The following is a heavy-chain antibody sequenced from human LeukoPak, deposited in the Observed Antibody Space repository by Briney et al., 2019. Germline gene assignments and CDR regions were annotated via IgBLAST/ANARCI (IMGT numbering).Heavy chain of an antibody. CDR3: ARVPIEWSNLYFDY. CDR1: GYTLSDYY. Sequence: GASVKVSCKASGYTLSDYYVHWVREAPGQGLEWRGMINPNTGATKTAQKFQGRVIMTGDTSINTASMELTSLTSGDAAVYYCARVPIEWSNLYFDYWGQGTHVTVSS. CDR2: INPNTGAT. V-gene: IGHV1-2*02. D-gene: IGHD2-8*01. J-gene: IGHJ4*02.